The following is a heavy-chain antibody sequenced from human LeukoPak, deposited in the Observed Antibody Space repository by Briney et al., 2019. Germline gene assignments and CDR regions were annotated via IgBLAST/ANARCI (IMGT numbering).Heavy chain of an antibody. Sequence: PGGSLRLSCAASGFTFSSYWMHWVRQAPGKGLVWVSRINSDGSSTSYADSVKGRFTISRDNAKNSPYLQMNSLRAEDTAVYYCARDPSSAAGADYYYYYGMDVWGQGTTVTVSS. CDR2: INSDGSST. V-gene: IGHV3-74*01. D-gene: IGHD6-13*01. CDR1: GFTFSSYW. CDR3: ARDPSSAAGADYYYYYGMDV. J-gene: IGHJ6*02.